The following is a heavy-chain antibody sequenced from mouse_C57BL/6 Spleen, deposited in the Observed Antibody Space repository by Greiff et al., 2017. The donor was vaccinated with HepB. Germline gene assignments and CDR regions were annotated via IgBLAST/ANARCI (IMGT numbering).Heavy chain of an antibody. D-gene: IGHD1-1*01. V-gene: IGHV5-9*01. CDR3: ARHAYYGSSLWYFDV. CDR1: GFTFSSYT. J-gene: IGHJ1*03. Sequence: EVKLMESGGGLVKPGGSLKLSCAASGFTFSSYTMSWVRQTPEKRLEWVATISGGGGNTYYPDSVKGRFTISRDNAKNTLYLQMSSLRSEDTALYYCARHAYYGSSLWYFDVRGTGTTVTVSS. CDR2: ISGGGGNT.